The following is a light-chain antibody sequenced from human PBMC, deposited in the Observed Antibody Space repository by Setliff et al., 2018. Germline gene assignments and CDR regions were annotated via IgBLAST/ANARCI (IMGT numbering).Light chain of an antibody. J-gene: IGLJ1*01. CDR2: DVS. V-gene: IGLV2-14*01. CDR3: GTWDSSLSAGYV. CDR1: SSDVGGYNY. Sequence: QSALTQPASVSGSPGQSITISCTGTSSDVGGYNYVSWYQQHPGKAPKLMIYDVSKRPSGIPDRFSGSKSGTSATLGITGLQTGDEADYYCGTWDSSLSAGYVFGTGTKGTVL.